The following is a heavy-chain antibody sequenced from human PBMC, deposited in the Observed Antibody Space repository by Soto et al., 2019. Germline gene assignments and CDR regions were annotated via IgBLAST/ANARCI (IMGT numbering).Heavy chain of an antibody. D-gene: IGHD1-1*01. Sequence: KASETLSLTCTVSGGSISSYYWSWIRQPPGKGLEWIGYIYSSGSTNYNPSLKGRVTISVDTSKNQFSLRLSSVTAVDTAVYYCARNGGWNDAFDIWGQGTMVTVSS. CDR3: ARNGGWNDAFDI. V-gene: IGHV4-59*01. CDR2: IYSSGST. J-gene: IGHJ3*02. CDR1: GGSISSYY.